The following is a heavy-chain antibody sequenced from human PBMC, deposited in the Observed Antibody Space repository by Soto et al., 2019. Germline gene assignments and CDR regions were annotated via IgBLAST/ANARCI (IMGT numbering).Heavy chain of an antibody. V-gene: IGHV2-5*02. CDR2: IYWDDDK. CDR3: AHIPNYYQYDWFDP. D-gene: IGHD3-16*01. CDR1: GFSLTTRGVG. J-gene: IGHJ5*02. Sequence: QITLKESGPTLVKPTQTLTLTCTFSGFSLTTRGVGVGWIRQPPGKALECLALIYWDDDKRYSPSLQSRLSLTTDTSKNQVVLTMTNVDPLDTATYYCAHIPNYYQYDWFDPWGQGTLVSVSS.